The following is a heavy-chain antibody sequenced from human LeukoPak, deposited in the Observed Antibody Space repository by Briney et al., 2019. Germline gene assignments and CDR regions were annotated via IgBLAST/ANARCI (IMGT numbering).Heavy chain of an antibody. J-gene: IGHJ4*02. CDR1: GFSFISYG. Sequence: GGSLRLSCAASGFSFISYGMHWVRQAPGKGLEWVGVISDDGRNKKYADSVKGRFTISRDNSKDTLYLQMNSLRDEDTAVYYCAKRPSDYGDYVTYFNYWGQGTLVTVSS. V-gene: IGHV3-30*18. D-gene: IGHD4-17*01. CDR2: ISDDGRNK. CDR3: AKRPSDYGDYVTYFNY.